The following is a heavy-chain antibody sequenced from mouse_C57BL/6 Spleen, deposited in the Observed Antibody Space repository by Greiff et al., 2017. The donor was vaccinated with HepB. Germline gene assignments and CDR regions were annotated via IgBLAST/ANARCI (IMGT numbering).Heavy chain of an antibody. CDR1: GYAFTNYL. D-gene: IGHD1-1*01. Sequence: QVQLQQSGAELVRPGTSVKVSCKASGYAFTNYLIEWVKQRPGQGLEWIGVINPGSGGTNYNEKFKGKATLTADKSSSTANVQLSSLTSEDSAVYLCARERGGSGHWYFDVWGAETTVTVSS. V-gene: IGHV1-54*01. CDR3: ARERGGSGHWYFDV. CDR2: INPGSGGT. J-gene: IGHJ1*01.